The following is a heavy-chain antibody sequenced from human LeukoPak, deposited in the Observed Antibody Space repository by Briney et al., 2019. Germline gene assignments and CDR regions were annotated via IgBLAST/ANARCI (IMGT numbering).Heavy chain of an antibody. D-gene: IGHD3-10*01. Sequence: QTGGSLRLSCAASGFTVSSNYMSWVRQAPGTGLEWVAVISYDGTNKFYADSVKGRFTISKDSSKNTLYLQMNSLRTEDTAVYYCARAHGSGNYYNEFDYWGQGTLVTVSS. J-gene: IGHJ4*02. CDR2: ISYDGTNK. V-gene: IGHV3-30*03. CDR3: ARAHGSGNYYNEFDY. CDR1: GFTVSSNY.